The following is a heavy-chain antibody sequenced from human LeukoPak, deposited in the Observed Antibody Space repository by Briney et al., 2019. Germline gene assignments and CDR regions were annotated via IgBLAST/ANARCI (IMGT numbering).Heavy chain of an antibody. V-gene: IGHV3-49*04. Sequence: GGSLRLSCATSGFTFGDYAMSWVRQAPGKGLEWVTFIRGKAYGPATEYAASVKGRFTISRDDSKSIAYLQMNSLKTEDTAVYYCIRLGAHWYFDLWGRGTLVTVSS. CDR3: IRLGAHWYFDL. CDR2: IRGKAYGPAT. CDR1: GFTFGDYA. J-gene: IGHJ2*01. D-gene: IGHD3-16*01.